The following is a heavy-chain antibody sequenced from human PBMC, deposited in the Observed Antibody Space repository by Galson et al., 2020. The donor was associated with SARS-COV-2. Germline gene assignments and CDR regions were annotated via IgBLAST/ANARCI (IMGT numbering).Heavy chain of an antibody. CDR1: SGSFSGYY. CDR3: ATKGCDILTSYVDDGRDV. D-gene: IGHD3-9*01. J-gene: IGHJ6*02. Sequence: SETLSLTCAVYSGSFSGYYWSWIRQPPGKGLEWIGEINPSGSTNYNPSLKSRVTISVDTSKNQCSLKLSSVTAADTSVYYCATKGCDILTSYVDDGRDVWGQGTTVTVSS. CDR2: INPSGST. V-gene: IGHV4-34*01.